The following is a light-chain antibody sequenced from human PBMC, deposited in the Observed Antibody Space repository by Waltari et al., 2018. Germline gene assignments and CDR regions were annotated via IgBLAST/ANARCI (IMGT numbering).Light chain of an antibody. CDR1: ISTRWHSY. Sequence: LSPQPPPVSAAPAPTVTISFSGSISTRWHSYVYWYHQLPGAAPSLLIYDNNERASGIPDRFSASTSATSATVGITGLQTEDEADYYCATWDNSLREVVFGGGSKLTVL. CDR2: DNN. V-gene: IGLV1-51*01. J-gene: IGLJ2*01. CDR3: ATWDNSLREVV.